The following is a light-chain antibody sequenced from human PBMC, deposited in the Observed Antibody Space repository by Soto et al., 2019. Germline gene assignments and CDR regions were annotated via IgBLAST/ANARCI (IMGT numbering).Light chain of an antibody. CDR3: QQYGDSPRT. CDR2: GAS. CDR1: QSVSSNY. Sequence: EIVMTHSPATLSVSPWERATLSCRASQSVSSNYLAWYQQKPGQAPRLLISGASSRATGIPDRFSGSGSGTDFTLTISRLEPEDFAVYYCQQYGDSPRTFGQGTKVDIK. J-gene: IGKJ1*01. V-gene: IGKV3-20*01.